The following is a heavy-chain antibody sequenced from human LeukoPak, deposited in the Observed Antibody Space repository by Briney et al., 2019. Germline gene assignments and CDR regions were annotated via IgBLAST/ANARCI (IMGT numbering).Heavy chain of an antibody. CDR1: GFTFSSYA. CDR2: ISSNGGST. Sequence: GGSLRLSCAASGFTFSSYAMHWVRQAPGKGLEYVSAISSNGGSTYYANSAKGRFTISRDNSKNTLYLQMGSLRAEDMAVYYCARDPGTTFYYYYMDVWGKGTTVTVSS. J-gene: IGHJ6*03. V-gene: IGHV3-64*01. CDR3: ARDPGTTFYYYYMDV. D-gene: IGHD1-7*01.